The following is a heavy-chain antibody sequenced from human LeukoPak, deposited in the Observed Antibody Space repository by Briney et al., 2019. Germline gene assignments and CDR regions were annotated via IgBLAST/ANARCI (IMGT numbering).Heavy chain of an antibody. V-gene: IGHV4-4*07. D-gene: IGHD6-13*01. CDR3: ARDFSGYSSSWYGEHFDY. CDR2: IYTSGST. Sequence: SETLSLTCTVSGGSISSYYWSWIRQPAGKGLEWIGRIYTSGSTNYNPSLKSRVTMSVDTSKNQFSLKLSSVTAADTAVYYCARDFSGYSSSWYGEHFDYRGQGTLVTVSS. J-gene: IGHJ4*02. CDR1: GGSISSYY.